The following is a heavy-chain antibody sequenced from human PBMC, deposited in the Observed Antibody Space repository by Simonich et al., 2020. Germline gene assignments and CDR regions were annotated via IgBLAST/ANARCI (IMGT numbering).Heavy chain of an antibody. J-gene: IGHJ2*01. CDR1: GFTFSSYW. CDR2: INRDGSST. D-gene: IGHD7-27*01. Sequence: EVQLVESGGGLVQPGGSLRLSCAASGFTFSSYWMHWVRQAPGKGLVLVSRINRDGSSTSYADSVKGRFTISRDNAKNTLYLQMNSLRAEDTAVYYCAREAGDLWYFDLWGRGTLVTVSS. V-gene: IGHV3-74*01. CDR3: AREAGDLWYFDL.